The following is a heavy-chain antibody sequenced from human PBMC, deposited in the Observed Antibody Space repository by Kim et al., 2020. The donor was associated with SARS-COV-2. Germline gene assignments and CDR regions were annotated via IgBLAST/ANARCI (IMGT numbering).Heavy chain of an antibody. CDR1: GFTFSSYA. CDR2: ISYDGSNK. D-gene: IGHD4-17*01. CDR3: ARDESHVYGDYPIDY. V-gene: IGHV3-30*04. J-gene: IGHJ4*02. Sequence: GGSLRLSCAASGFTFSSYAMHWVRQAPGKGLEWVAVISYDGSNKYYADSVKGRFTISRDNSKNTLYLQMNSLRAEDTAVYYCARDESHVYGDYPIDYWGQGTLVTVSS.